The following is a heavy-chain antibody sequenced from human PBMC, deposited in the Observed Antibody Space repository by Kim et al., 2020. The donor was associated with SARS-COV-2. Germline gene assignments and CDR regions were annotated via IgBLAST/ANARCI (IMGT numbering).Heavy chain of an antibody. CDR2: IYYSGST. CDR3: ARDLYYGSGSYIDY. D-gene: IGHD3-10*01. Sequence: SETLSLTCTVSGGSISSSSYYWGWIRQPPGKGLEWIGSIYYSGSTYYNPSLKSRVTISVDTSKNQFSLKLSSVTAADTAVYYWARDLYYGSGSYIDYWGQGTLVTVSS. CDR1: GGSISSSSYY. V-gene: IGHV4-39*07. J-gene: IGHJ4*02.